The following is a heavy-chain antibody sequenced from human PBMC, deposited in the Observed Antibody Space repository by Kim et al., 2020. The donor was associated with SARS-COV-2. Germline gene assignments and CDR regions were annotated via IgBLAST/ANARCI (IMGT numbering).Heavy chain of an antibody. CDR2: INAGNGNT. CDR3: ARVGCSSTSCKYYYYYGMDV. Sequence: ASVKVSCKASGYTFTSYAMHWVRQAPGQRLEWMGWINAGNGNTKYSQKFQGRVTITRDTSASTAYMELSSLRSEDTAVYYCARVGCSSTSCKYYYYYGMDVWGQGTTVTVSS. CDR1: GYTFTSYA. V-gene: IGHV1-3*01. D-gene: IGHD2-2*01. J-gene: IGHJ6*02.